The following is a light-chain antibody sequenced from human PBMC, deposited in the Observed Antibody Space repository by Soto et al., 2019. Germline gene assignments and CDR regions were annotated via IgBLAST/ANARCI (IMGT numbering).Light chain of an antibody. CDR1: QSVFTW. Sequence: DIQMTQSPSTLSASVGDRVTITCRTSQSVFTWLAWYQQKPGKAPKLLIYKASSLESGVPSRFGGSGSGTEFTLTISSLQPDDFATYYCQHYDSYSWTFGQGTKVEIK. CDR3: QHYDSYSWT. CDR2: KAS. V-gene: IGKV1-5*03. J-gene: IGKJ1*01.